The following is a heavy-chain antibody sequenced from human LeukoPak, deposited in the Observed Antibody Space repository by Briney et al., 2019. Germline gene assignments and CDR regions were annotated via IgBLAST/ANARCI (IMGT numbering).Heavy chain of an antibody. Sequence: VGSLTLSSAASGFTFSSYSMNWVRQAPGKGLEWVSYISSSSSTIYYADSVKGRFTISRDNAKNSLHLQMNSLRDEDTAVYYCARAPGYYYYGMDVWGQGPADTVSS. CDR1: GFTFSSYS. V-gene: IGHV3-48*02. CDR2: ISSSSSTI. CDR3: ARAPGYYYYGMDV. J-gene: IGHJ6*02.